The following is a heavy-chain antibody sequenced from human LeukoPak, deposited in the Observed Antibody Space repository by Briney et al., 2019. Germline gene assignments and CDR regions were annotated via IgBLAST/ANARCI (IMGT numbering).Heavy chain of an antibody. J-gene: IGHJ4*02. V-gene: IGHV4-59*08. CDR3: ARQTFGVLYFDS. CDR1: NGSISDDY. D-gene: IGHD3-10*01. Sequence: SETLSLTCTISNGSISDDYWSWIRQPPGKGLEWIGYVYYSGSTNYNPSLKSRVTISTDMSKNQFSLKLSSVTAADTAVYYCARQTFGVLYFDSWGQGTLVIVSS. CDR2: VYYSGST.